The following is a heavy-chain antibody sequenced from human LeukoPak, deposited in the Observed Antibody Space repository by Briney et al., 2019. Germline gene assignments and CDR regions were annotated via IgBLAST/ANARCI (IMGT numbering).Heavy chain of an antibody. CDR1: GFTFSNYW. CDR2: IKEDGSEK. Sequence: HPGGSLTLSCAASGFTFSNYWMIWVRQAQGKGLEWVGNIKEDGSEKRYADSVRGRFTISRDNAETSIYLKMNSLRAEDTGVYYCARASKPWLQLTWGQGTLVTVSS. V-gene: IGHV3-7*05. J-gene: IGHJ5*02. D-gene: IGHD5-24*01. CDR3: ARASKPWLQLT.